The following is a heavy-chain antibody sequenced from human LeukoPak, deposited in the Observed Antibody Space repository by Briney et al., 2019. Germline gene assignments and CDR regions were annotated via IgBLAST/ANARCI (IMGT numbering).Heavy chain of an antibody. Sequence: GGSLRLSCAASGFTFSSYAMSWVRQAPGKGLEWVSVISGSGGITHYADSVKGRFTISRDNSKNTLYLQMNSLRAEDTAIYYCAKDSLGSRPGYFDLWGRGTLVTVSS. CDR1: GFTFSSYA. J-gene: IGHJ2*01. V-gene: IGHV3-23*01. CDR3: AKDSLGSRPGYFDL. CDR2: ISGSGGIT.